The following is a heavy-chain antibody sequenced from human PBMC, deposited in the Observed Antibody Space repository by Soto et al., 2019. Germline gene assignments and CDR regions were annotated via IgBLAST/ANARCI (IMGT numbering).Heavy chain of an antibody. J-gene: IGHJ6*02. D-gene: IGHD1-26*01. Sequence: PGGSLRLSCAASGFSFRDYDTHWVRQPTGKGLEWVSGLGAADDPYYVASVKGRFSVSRDNAQNSLYLQMNNLRVDDTAVYYCARAYLGRLPRRADYYYAMDVWGRGTTVTVSS. CDR2: LGAADDP. CDR3: ARAYLGRLPRRADYYYAMDV. V-gene: IGHV3-13*05. CDR1: GFSFRDYD.